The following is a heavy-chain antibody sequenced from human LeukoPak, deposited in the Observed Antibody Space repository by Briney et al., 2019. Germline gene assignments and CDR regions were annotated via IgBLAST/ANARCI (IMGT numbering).Heavy chain of an antibody. J-gene: IGHJ6*03. Sequence: PGGSLRLSCAASGFTFSSYWMSWVRQAPGKGLEWVANIKQDGSEKYYVDSVKGRFTISRDNAKNSLYLQMNSLRAEDTAVYYCARETTVTTHYYYYMDVWGKGTTVTVSS. V-gene: IGHV3-7*01. CDR2: IKQDGSEK. CDR1: GFTFSSYW. D-gene: IGHD4-11*01. CDR3: ARETTVTTHYYYYMDV.